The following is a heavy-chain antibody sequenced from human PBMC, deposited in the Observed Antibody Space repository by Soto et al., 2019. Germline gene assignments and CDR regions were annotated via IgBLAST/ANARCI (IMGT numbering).Heavy chain of an antibody. CDR3: ARDDSGYDSASPFDY. CDR1: DGSVSSCIYY. J-gene: IGHJ4*02. V-gene: IGHV4-61*01. D-gene: IGHD5-12*01. Sequence: SETLSLTCTVSDGSVSSCIYYWGWIRQPPGKGLEWIGYIYYSGSTNYNPSLKSRVTISVDTSKNQFSLKLSSVTAADTAVYYCARDDSGYDSASPFDYWGQGTLVTVSS. CDR2: IYYSGST.